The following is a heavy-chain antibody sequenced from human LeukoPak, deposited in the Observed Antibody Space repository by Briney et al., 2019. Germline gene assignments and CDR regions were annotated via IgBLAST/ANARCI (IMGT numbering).Heavy chain of an antibody. Sequence: GGSLRLSCAASGFTFSSYAMHWVRQAPGKGLEWVAVISYDGSNKYYADSVKGRFTISRDNSKNTLYLQMNSLRAEDTAVYYCARYSSSWAPYGMDVWGQGTTVTVSS. CDR3: ARYSSSWAPYGMDV. CDR1: GFTFSSYA. D-gene: IGHD6-13*01. V-gene: IGHV3-30-3*01. CDR2: ISYDGSNK. J-gene: IGHJ6*02.